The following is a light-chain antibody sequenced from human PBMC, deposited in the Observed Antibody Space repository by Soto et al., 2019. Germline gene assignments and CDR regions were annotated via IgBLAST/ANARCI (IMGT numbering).Light chain of an antibody. CDR1: QDIRDD. V-gene: IGKV1-6*01. CDR2: GVS. J-gene: IGKJ3*01. CDR3: LQDYNYPIT. Sequence: IQVTPAPSSMSASVSSISTITFLASQDIRDDLGWYQQKPGKAPRLVIYGVSHLQSGVPSRFSGSGFGTDFSLTISSLQPEDSATYYCLQDYNYPITCGRGNTGDIK.